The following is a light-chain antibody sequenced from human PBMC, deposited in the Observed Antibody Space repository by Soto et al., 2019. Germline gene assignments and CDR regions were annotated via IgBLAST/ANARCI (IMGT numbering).Light chain of an antibody. CDR1: SSDIGGYDY. CDR2: DVN. J-gene: IGLJ2*01. CDR3: TSYASGSSHVV. V-gene: IGLV2-14*01. Sequence: QSALTQPASVSGSPGQSNTLSCTGTSSDIGGYDYVSWYQRHPGKAPKLIIYDVNNRPSGVSNRFSGSKSGNTASLTISGLQAEDEADYYCTSYASGSSHVVFGGGTKVTVL.